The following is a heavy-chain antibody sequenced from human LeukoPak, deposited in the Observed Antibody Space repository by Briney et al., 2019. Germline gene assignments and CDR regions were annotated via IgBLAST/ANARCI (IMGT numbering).Heavy chain of an antibody. J-gene: IGHJ5*02. V-gene: IGHV1-2*02. CDR3: ARGIAAAGGRWFDP. Sequence: ASVKVSCKASGYTFTDYYMHWVRQAPGQGLEWMGWINPNSGGTNYAQQFQGRVTVTRDTSISTAYMELSNLRSDDTAVYYCARGIAAAGGRWFDPWGQGTLVTVSS. CDR2: INPNSGGT. D-gene: IGHD6-13*01. CDR1: GYTFTDYY.